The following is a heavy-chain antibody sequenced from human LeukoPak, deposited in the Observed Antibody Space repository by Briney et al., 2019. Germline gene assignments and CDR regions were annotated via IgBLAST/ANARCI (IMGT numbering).Heavy chain of an antibody. J-gene: IGHJ4*01. Sequence: GGSLRPPCAAFGITFNNAWLNWVRQAPGKGLEWVGRIKSKSDGGTADYAAPVNGRFTISRDDSKSTLFLQMNSLKTEDTAVYYCATAPGYWISSPFDFWGQGTMITVSS. D-gene: IGHD3-22*01. CDR2: IKSKSDGGTA. CDR1: GITFNNAW. V-gene: IGHV3-15*01. CDR3: ATAPGYWISSPFDF.